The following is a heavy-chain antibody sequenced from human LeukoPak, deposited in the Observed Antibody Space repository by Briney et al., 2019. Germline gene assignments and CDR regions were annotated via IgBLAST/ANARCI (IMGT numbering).Heavy chain of an antibody. CDR3: ARVRVDYGDCDFDY. CDR1: GYTFTSYG. J-gene: IGHJ4*02. CDR2: ISAYNCNT. Sequence: ASVKVSCKASGYTFTSYGISWVRQAPGQGLEWMGWISAYNCNTNYVQKLQGRVTMTTDTSTSTAYMELRSLRSDDTAVYYCARVRVDYGDCDFDYWGQGTLVTVSS. V-gene: IGHV1-18*04. D-gene: IGHD4-17*01.